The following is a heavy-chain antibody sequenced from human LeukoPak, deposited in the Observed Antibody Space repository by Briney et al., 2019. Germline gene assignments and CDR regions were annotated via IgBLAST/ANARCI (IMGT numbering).Heavy chain of an antibody. CDR3: ARDRRQVATTLTPDY. V-gene: IGHV3-21*01. CDR1: GFTFSSYS. Sequence: GGSLRLSCAASGFTFSSYSMNWVRQAPGKGLEWVSSISCSSSYIYYADSVKGRFTISRDNAKNSLYLQMNSLRAEDTAVYYCARDRRQVATTLTPDYWGQGTLVTVSS. CDR2: ISCSSSYI. D-gene: IGHD5-12*01. J-gene: IGHJ4*02.